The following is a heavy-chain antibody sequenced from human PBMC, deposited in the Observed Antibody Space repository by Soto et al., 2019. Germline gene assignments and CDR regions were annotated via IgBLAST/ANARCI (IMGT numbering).Heavy chain of an antibody. CDR3: ARGLFGQQWLVGFDT. V-gene: IGHV1-69*01. CDR1: GGSFSNYI. J-gene: IGHJ4*02. CDR2: TFPMFATA. Sequence: QVHLVHSGAEVKKPGSSVKVSCKASGGSFSNYIFAWVRQAPGQGLEWMGGTFPMFATAQYAQKLQGRVTITADESTSTVYMDLTSLTSDDTAVYYCARGLFGQQWLVGFDTWGQGTLVTVSS. D-gene: IGHD6-19*01.